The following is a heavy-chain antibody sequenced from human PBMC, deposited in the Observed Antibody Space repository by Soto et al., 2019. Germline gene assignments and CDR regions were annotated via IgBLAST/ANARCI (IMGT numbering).Heavy chain of an antibody. CDR2: IWYDGSNK. CDR3: ARVPMVRGVINVVDGMDV. V-gene: IGHV3-33*01. J-gene: IGHJ6*02. CDR1: GFTFSSYG. D-gene: IGHD3-10*01. Sequence: GGSLRLSCAASGFTFSSYGMHWVRQAPGKGLEWVAVIWYDGSNKYYADSVKGRFTISRDNSKNTLYLQMNSLRAEDTAVYYCARVPMVRGVINVVDGMDVWGQGTTVTVSS.